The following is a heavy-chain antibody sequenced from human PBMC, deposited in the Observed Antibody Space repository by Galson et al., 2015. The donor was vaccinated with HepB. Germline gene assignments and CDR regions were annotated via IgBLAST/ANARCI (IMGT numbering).Heavy chain of an antibody. CDR1: GGSFSGYY. V-gene: IGHV4-34*01. Sequence: SETLSLTCAVYGGSFSGYYWSWIRQPPGKGLEWIGEINHSGSTNYNPSLKSRVTISVDTSKNQFSLKLSSVTAADTAVYYCARGDGSGSYYYYYYGMDVWGQGTTVTVSS. CDR3: ARGDGSGSYYYYYYGMDV. CDR2: INHSGST. J-gene: IGHJ6*02. D-gene: IGHD3-10*01.